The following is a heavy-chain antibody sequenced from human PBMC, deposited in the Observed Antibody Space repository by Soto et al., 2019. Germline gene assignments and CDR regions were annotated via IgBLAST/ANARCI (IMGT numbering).Heavy chain of an antibody. J-gene: IGHJ4*02. CDR1: GATFSSYA. D-gene: IGHD5-12*01. Sequence: QVQLVQSGAEVRQPASSVKVSCKTSGATFSSYAITWVRQAPGQGLECMGGIVPTVDTSTYAQKFQGRVTITADKFTKTVYLELSSLRYDDTAVYYCVRVVAIPGYRDKWGQGTLVTVYS. CDR2: IVPTVDTS. CDR3: VRVVAIPGYRDK. V-gene: IGHV1-69*14.